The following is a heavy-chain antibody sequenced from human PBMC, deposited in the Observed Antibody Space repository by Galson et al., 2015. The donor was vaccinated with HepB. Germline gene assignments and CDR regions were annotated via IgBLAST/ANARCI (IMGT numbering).Heavy chain of an antibody. J-gene: IGHJ4*02. D-gene: IGHD6-19*01. Sequence: PLRLESAAYGFTFRYPAMSWALQAPRKGLESGSAFTPSGDHTSPAAYMKARFTISRDNSQNTLFLQMNSLRADDTAIYFCAKVFPEKTDGWYRQALYYFDSWGQGTRVTVSS. CDR3: AKVFPEKTDGWYRQALYYFDS. CDR2: FTPSGDHT. CDR1: GFTFRYPA. V-gene: IGHV3-23*01.